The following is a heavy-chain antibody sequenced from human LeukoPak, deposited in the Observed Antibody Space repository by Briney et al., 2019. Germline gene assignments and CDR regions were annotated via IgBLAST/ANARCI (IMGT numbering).Heavy chain of an antibody. CDR3: ARVRPTPIWFGELFLPYYFDY. J-gene: IGHJ4*02. V-gene: IGHV4-34*01. D-gene: IGHD3-10*01. CDR2: INHSGST. Sequence: SETLSLTCAVYGGSFSGYYWSWIRQPPGKGLEWIGEINHSGSTNYNPSLKSRVTISVDTSKNQFSLKLSSVTAADTAVYYCARVRPTPIWFGELFLPYYFDYWGQGTLVTVSS. CDR1: GGSFSGYY.